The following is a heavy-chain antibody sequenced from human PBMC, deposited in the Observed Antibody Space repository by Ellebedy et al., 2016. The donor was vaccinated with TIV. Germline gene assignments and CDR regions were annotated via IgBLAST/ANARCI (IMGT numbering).Heavy chain of an antibody. CDR1: GYTFTSYY. Sequence: ASVKVSXKASGYTFTSYYLHWVRQAPGQRLEWMGIINPSDGDTRYAQKFRGRVTMTRDTSTSRVYMELSSLRSDDAAVYYSARTPRIAARYPYEYWGQGTLVTVSS. V-gene: IGHV1-46*01. J-gene: IGHJ4*02. CDR2: INPSDGDT. D-gene: IGHD6-6*01. CDR3: ARTPRIAARYPYEY.